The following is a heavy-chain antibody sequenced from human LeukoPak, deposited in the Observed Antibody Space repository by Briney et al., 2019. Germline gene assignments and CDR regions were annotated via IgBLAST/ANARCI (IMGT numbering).Heavy chain of an antibody. CDR2: IYYSGST. V-gene: IGHV4-59*01. CDR1: GGSISGYY. D-gene: IGHD2-15*01. Sequence: SETLSLTCTVSGGSISGYYWSWIRQPPGKGLEWIGYIYYSGSTNYNPSLKSRVTISVDTSKNQFSLKLSSVTAADTAVYYCARAGGYDIGAFDIWGQGTMVTVSS. CDR3: ARAGGYDIGAFDI. J-gene: IGHJ3*02.